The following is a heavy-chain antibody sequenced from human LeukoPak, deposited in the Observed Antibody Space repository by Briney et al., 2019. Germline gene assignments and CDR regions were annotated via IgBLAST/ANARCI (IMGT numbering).Heavy chain of an antibody. CDR1: GGSISSYY. J-gene: IGHJ4*02. CDR2: IYYSGST. D-gene: IGHD3-16*01. CDR3: ARGRWGSYYDY. Sequence: ASETLSLTCTVSGGSISSYYWSWLRQPPGKGLEWIGYIYYSGSTNYNPSRKSRVTISVDTSKNQFSLKLSSVTAADTAVYYCARGRWGSYYDYWGQGTLVTVSS. V-gene: IGHV4-59*01.